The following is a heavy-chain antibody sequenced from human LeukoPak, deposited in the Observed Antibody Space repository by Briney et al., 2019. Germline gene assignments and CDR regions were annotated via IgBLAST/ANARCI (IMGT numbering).Heavy chain of an antibody. D-gene: IGHD6-13*01. CDR2: IYPGDSDT. CDR1: GYSFTSYW. J-gene: IGHJ4*02. Sequence: GESLKISCKGSGYSFTSYWIGWVRQMPGKGLEWMGIIYPGDSDTRYSPSFQGQVTISADKSISTAYLQWSSLKASDTAMYYCARSHPRRYSRSWDFDYWGQGTLVTVSS. V-gene: IGHV5-51*01. CDR3: ARSHPRRYSRSWDFDY.